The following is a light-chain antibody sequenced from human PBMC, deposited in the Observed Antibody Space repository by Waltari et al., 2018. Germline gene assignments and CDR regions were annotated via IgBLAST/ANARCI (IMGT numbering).Light chain of an antibody. J-gene: IGKJ4*01. CDR1: QGITRW. CDR3: QQYNSFPLT. Sequence: DIQVTQSPSSLSASVGARVTITCRASQGITRWLAWYQQKPEEAPKSLIYATSSLQSGVPSRFSGSGSETDFTLTINNLQPEDFATYYCQQYNSFPLTFGGGTKVEIK. V-gene: IGKV1D-16*01. CDR2: ATS.